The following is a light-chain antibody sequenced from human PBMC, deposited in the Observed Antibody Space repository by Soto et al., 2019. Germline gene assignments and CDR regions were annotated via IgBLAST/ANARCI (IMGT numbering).Light chain of an antibody. CDR2: KAS. CDR1: QSISSW. Sequence: DIQMTQSPSTPSASVGDRVTITCRASQSISSWLAWYQQKPGKAPNPLIYKASSLESGVPSRFSGSGSGTEFTLTISSLQPDDFATYYCQQYNSYPLTFGGGTKVEIK. V-gene: IGKV1-5*03. J-gene: IGKJ4*01. CDR3: QQYNSYPLT.